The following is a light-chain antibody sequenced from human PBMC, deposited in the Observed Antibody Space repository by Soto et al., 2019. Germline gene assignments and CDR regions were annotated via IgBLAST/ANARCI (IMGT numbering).Light chain of an antibody. CDR3: QQYGSSPWT. V-gene: IGKV3-20*01. Sequence: EIVLTQSPGTLSLSPGESATLSCRASRGVSNNYLAWYQRKPGQAPRLLIYGASYRATDIPRRFSGSGSGTDFTLTISRLEPEDFVVYYCQQYGSSPWTFGQGTKVESK. CDR1: RGVSNNY. J-gene: IGKJ1*01. CDR2: GAS.